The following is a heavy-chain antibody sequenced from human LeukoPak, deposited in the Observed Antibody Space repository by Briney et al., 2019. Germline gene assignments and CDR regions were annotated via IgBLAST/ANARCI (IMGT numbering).Heavy chain of an antibody. CDR2: IYSGGST. CDR1: GLTVSSTY. V-gene: IGHV3-66*01. Sequence: GGSLRLSCAASGLTVSSTYMSWVRQTPGKGLEWVSVIYSGGSTYYADSVKGRFTISRDNSKNTLYLQMNSLRAEDTAVYYCAKDDGVGGSKNWFDPWGQGTLVTVSS. D-gene: IGHD1-26*01. J-gene: IGHJ5*02. CDR3: AKDDGVGGSKNWFDP.